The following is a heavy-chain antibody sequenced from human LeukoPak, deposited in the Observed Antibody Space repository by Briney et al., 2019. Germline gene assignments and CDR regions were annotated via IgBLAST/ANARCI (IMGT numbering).Heavy chain of an antibody. CDR1: GFTFSNYP. J-gene: IGHJ6*02. V-gene: IGHV3-64D*06. CDR2: VNTNGGAT. Sequence: GGSLRLSCAASGFTFSNYPMHWVRQAPGKGLEYVSVVNTNGGATYYADSVKGRSTISRDNSKNTVYLQISSLRGEDTAMYYCVRGWRIMDVWGQGSTVTVSS. D-gene: IGHD5-24*01. CDR3: VRGWRIMDV.